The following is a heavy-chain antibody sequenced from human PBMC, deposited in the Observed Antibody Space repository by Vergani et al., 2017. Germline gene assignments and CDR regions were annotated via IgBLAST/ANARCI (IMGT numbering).Heavy chain of an antibody. V-gene: IGHV4-38-2*02. CDR3: AXESDDIVVVPAAIRQGY. J-gene: IGHJ4*02. CDR1: GYSISSGYY. D-gene: IGHD2-2*02. CDR2: IYHSGST. Sequence: QVQLQESGPGLVKPSETLSLTCTVSGYSISSGYYWGWIRQPPGKGLEWIGSIYHSGSTYYNPSLKSRVTISVDTSKNQFSLKLSSVTAADTAVYYCAXESDDIVVVPAAIRQGYWGQGTLVTVSS.